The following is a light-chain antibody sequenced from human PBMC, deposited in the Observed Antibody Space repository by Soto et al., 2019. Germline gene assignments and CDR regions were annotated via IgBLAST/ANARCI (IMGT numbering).Light chain of an antibody. V-gene: IGKV3-20*01. CDR3: QQCGSSPET. J-gene: IGKJ1*01. Sequence: EIVMTQSPATLSVSPGERVTLSCRASQDIRSSLAWYQQKPGQAPRLLIYDASSRATGIPDRFSGSGSGTDFTLTISRLEPEDFAVYYCQQCGSSPETFGQGTKVDIK. CDR2: DAS. CDR1: QDIRSS.